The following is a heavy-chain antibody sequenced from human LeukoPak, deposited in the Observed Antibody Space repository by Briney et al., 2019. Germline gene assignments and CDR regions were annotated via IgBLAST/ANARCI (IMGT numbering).Heavy chain of an antibody. Sequence: GGSLRLSCAASGFMFDDYSMHWVRQAPGKGLEWVSVISWDGGSKYYADSVQGRFTISRDNAKNSLYLQMNRLRAEDTAIYYCARDGVGSYDHFDYWGQGTVDSVSS. V-gene: IGHV3-43*01. CDR1: GFMFDDYS. CDR2: ISWDGGSK. J-gene: IGHJ4*02. D-gene: IGHD1-26*01. CDR3: ARDGVGSYDHFDY.